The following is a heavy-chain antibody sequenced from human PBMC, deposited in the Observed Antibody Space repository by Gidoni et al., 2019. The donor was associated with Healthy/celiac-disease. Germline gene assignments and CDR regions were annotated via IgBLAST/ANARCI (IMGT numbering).Heavy chain of an antibody. CDR2: INPSGGST. CDR3: ARDPPRLTVRGVIRREGMDV. CDR1: GYTFTSYY. V-gene: IGHV1-46*03. Sequence: QVQLVQSGAEVKKPGASVKVSCKASGYTFTSYYMHWVRQAPGQGLEWMGIINPSGGSTSYAQKFQGRVTMTRDTSTSTVYMELSSLRSEDTAVYYCARDPPRLTVRGVIRREGMDVWGQGTTVTVSS. D-gene: IGHD3-10*01. J-gene: IGHJ6*02.